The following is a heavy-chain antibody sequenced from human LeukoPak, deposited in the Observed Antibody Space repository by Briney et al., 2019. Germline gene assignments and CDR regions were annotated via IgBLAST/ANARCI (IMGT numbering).Heavy chain of an antibody. Sequence: ASVKVSCKASGYTFTSYAMNWVRQAPGQGLEWMGWINTNTGNPTYAQGFTGRFVFSLDTSVSTAYLQISSLKAEDTAVYYCARGPRNYDILTALHYYYYYMDVWGKGTTVTVSS. J-gene: IGHJ6*03. CDR2: INTNTGNP. D-gene: IGHD3-9*01. CDR1: GYTFTSYA. V-gene: IGHV7-4-1*02. CDR3: ARGPRNYDILTALHYYYYYMDV.